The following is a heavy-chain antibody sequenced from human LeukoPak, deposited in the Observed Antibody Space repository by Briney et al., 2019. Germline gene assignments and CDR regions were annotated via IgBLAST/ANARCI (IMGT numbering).Heavy chain of an antibody. J-gene: IGHJ6*02. CDR1: GYTFTSYG. CDR3: ARDVYDFWSGYYTTPIRYYYYGMDV. CDR2: ISAYNGNT. V-gene: IGHV1-18*01. D-gene: IGHD3-3*01. Sequence: ASVKVSCKASGYTFTSYGISWVRQAPGQGLEWMGWISAYNGNTNYAQKLQGRVTMTTDTSTSTAYMELRSLRSGDTAVYYCARDVYDFWSGYYTTPIRYYYYGMDVWGQGTTVTVSS.